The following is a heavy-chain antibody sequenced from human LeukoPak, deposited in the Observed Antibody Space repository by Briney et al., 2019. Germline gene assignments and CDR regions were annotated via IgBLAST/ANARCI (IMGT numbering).Heavy chain of an antibody. CDR3: ARGYSSSWWVSNWFDP. J-gene: IGHJ5*02. CDR1: GGSFSGYY. V-gene: IGHV4-34*01. Sequence: SETLSLTCAVYGGSFSGYYWSWIRQPPGKGLEWIGSIYYSGSTYYNPSLKSRVTISVDTSKNQFSLKLSSVTAADTAVYYCARGYSSSWWVSNWFDPWGQGTLVTVSS. CDR2: IYYSGST. D-gene: IGHD6-13*01.